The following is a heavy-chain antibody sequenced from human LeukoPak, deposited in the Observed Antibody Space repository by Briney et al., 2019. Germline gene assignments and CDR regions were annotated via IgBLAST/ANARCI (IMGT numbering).Heavy chain of an antibody. CDR2: IYYRGSH. CDR3: VQGITMISFDY. J-gene: IGHJ4*02. V-gene: IGHV4-59*01. Sequence: AEPLSLTCTLSARFISSYYGSWIRQPPGRGREWIGYIYYRGSHDFSPSLKSRVTISVDTPKNHFSLKLSSVAAADPAVYSVVQGITMISFDYWGQGTLVTVSS. CDR1: ARFISSYY. D-gene: IGHD3-22*01.